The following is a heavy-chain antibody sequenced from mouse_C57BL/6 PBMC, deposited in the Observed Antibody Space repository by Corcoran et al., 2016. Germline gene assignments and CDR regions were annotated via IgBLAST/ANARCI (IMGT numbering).Heavy chain of an antibody. J-gene: IGHJ1*03. V-gene: IGHV14-2*01. CDR3: AGWLPTTWYFDV. CDR2: IDPEDGET. D-gene: IGHD2-10*01. Sequence: EVQLQQSGAELVKPGASVKLSCTASGFNIKDYYMHWGKQRTEQGLEWIGRIDPEDGETKYAPKFQGKATITADTSSNTAYLQLSSLTSEETAVYYCAGWLPTTWYFDVWGTGTTVTVSS. CDR1: GFNIKDYY.